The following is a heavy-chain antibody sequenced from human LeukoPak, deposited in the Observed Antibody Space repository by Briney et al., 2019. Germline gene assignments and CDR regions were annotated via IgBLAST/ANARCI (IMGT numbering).Heavy chain of an antibody. J-gene: IGHJ3*02. V-gene: IGHV4-34*01. D-gene: IGHD6-13*01. CDR1: GGSFSGYY. Sequence: SETLSLTCAVYGGSFSGYYWSWIRQPPGKGLEWIGEINHSGSTNYNPSLKSRVTISVDTSKNQFSLKLSSVTAADTAVYYCARAGTIAAAGRRTRPPPLLDFSDIWGQGTMVTASS. CDR2: INHSGST. CDR3: ARAGTIAAAGRRTRPPPLLDFSDI.